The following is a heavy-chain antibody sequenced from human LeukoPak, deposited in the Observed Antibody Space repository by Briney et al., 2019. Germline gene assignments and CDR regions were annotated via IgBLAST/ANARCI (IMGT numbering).Heavy chain of an antibody. CDR2: ISFSGIT. D-gene: IGHD3-16*01. Sequence: SETLSLTCTVSGGSISPYYWSWIRQPPGKGLEWIGHISFSGITHYNASLKSRVTMSVDTSRNHFSLILGSVTAADTALYYCVRHAGGTTYDYWGQGTLVTVSS. V-gene: IGHV4-59*08. CDR3: VRHAGGTTYDY. CDR1: GGSISPYY. J-gene: IGHJ4*02.